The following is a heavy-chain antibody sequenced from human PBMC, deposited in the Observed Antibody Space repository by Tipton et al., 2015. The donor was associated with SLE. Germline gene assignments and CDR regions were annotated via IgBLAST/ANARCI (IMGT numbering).Heavy chain of an antibody. CDR2: IYYSGTT. CDR3: ARGDDYGDFWYFDL. J-gene: IGHJ2*01. V-gene: IGHV4-59*11. Sequence: TLSLTCTVSGGSITSHYWTWIRQPPGKGLEWIGYIYYSGTTFYNPSLKSRVTISVDKSKNQFSLKLSSVTAADTAVYYCARGDDYGDFWYFDLWGRGTLVTVSS. D-gene: IGHD4-17*01. CDR1: GGSITSHY.